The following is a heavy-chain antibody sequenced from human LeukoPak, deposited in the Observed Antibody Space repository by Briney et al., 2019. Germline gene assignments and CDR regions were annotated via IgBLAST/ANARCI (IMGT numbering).Heavy chain of an antibody. D-gene: IGHD5-24*01. CDR3: ARVDLGDGYIADY. CDR2: IYISGTT. V-gene: IGHV4-4*07. Sequence: LETLSLTCTVSGGSISTYYWTWSRQPAGKGLEWIGHIYISGTTNYSPSLKSRVSMSVDTSKNQFSLKLSSVTAADTAVHYCARVDLGDGYIADYWGQGTLVTVSS. J-gene: IGHJ4*02. CDR1: GGSISTYY.